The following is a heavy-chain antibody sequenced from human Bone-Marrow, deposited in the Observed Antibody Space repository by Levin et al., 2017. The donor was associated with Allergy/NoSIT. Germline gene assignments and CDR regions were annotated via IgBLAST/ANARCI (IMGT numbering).Heavy chain of an antibody. Sequence: GGSLRLSCAASGFTFSSYAMHWVRQAPGKGLEWVAVISYDGSNKYYADSVKGRFTISRDNSKNTLYLQMNSLRAEDTAVYYCARFRYMATIPGYYGMDVWGQGTTVTVSS. CDR1: GFTFSSYA. V-gene: IGHV3-30*04. CDR2: ISYDGSNK. CDR3: ARFRYMATIPGYYGMDV. J-gene: IGHJ6*02. D-gene: IGHD5-24*01.